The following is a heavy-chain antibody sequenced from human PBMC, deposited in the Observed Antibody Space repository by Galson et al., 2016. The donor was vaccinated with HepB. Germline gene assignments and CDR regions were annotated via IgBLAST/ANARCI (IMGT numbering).Heavy chain of an antibody. J-gene: IGHJ4*02. CDR2: INAGGVNT. CDR3: AKDVVYSTGSDDY. V-gene: IGHV3-23*01. CDR1: GLTFSDFA. D-gene: IGHD6-25*01. Sequence: LRLSCAASGLTFSDFAMTWVRQAPGKGLEWVSSINAGGVNTFYADSVKGRFTISRDNSKNTLYLQMNSLRADDTAIYYCAKDVVYSTGSDDYWGQGTLVTVSS.